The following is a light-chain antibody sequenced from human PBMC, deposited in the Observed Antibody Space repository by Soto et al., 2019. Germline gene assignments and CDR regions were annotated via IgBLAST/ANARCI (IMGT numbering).Light chain of an antibody. CDR1: HDIGNS. V-gene: IGKV1-33*01. CDR2: DAY. CDR3: QKSDHLPL. Sequence: IQMTQSPSSLSASVGDILTITCRASHDIGNSLNWYQAKPGQXPXXVIYDAYNLETGVPSTFNVSGYGTRFTSTVSGLRPEDIATDYCQKSDHLPLFGPGTKVDNK. J-gene: IGKJ3*01.